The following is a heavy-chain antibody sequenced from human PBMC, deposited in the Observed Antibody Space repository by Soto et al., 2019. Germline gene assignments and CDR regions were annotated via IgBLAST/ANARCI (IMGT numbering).Heavy chain of an antibody. D-gene: IGHD2-15*01. V-gene: IGHV4-4*07. CDR2: IYSSGNT. CDR3: ERETRRGSHYPPFDP. Sequence: SETLSLTCTVSGDSISGNFWSWIRQPAGKGLEWIGRIYSSGNTSYNPSLQGRVTMSLDTSKNQFFLKLSSVTAADTGVYYCERETRRGSHYPPFDPWGQGTQVTVSS. J-gene: IGHJ5*02. CDR1: GDSISGNF.